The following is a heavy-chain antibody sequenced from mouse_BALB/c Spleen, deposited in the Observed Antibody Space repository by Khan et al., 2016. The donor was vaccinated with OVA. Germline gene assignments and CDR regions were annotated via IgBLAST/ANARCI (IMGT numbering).Heavy chain of an antibody. D-gene: IGHD2-1*01. CDR1: GFTFSSYT. CDR3: TRDGNYAHWYFDD. J-gene: IGHJ1*01. V-gene: IGHV5-6-4*01. CDR2: ISSSGSYT. Sequence: EVELVESGGDLVKPGGSLKLSCAASGFTFSSYTMSWVRQTPGKRLEWVATISSSGSYTYYPDSVKGRFTISRDNAKNTLYLQMSSLKSEDTAMYYCTRDGNYAHWYFDDWGAGTTVTVSS.